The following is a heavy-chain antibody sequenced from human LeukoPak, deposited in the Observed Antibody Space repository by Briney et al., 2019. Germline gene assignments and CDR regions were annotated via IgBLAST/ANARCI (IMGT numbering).Heavy chain of an antibody. V-gene: IGHV4-34*01. CDR3: ARAFSSSWYFLAFDI. CDR2: INHSGST. J-gene: IGHJ3*02. D-gene: IGHD6-13*01. Sequence: SETLSLTCAVYGGSFSGYYWSWIRQPPGKGLEWIGEINHSGSTNYNPSLKSRVTISVDTSKNQFSLKLSSVTAADTAVYYCARAFSSSWYFLAFDIWGQGTMVTVSS. CDR1: GGSFSGYY.